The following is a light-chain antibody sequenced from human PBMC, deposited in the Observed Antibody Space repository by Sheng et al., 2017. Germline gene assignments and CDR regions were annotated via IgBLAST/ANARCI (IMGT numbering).Light chain of an antibody. CDR1: YIGSKN. V-gene: IGLV3-9*01. CDR3: QVWDSSTHVL. CDR2: RDV. Sequence: SYELTQPLSVSVALGQTARITCGGDYIGSKNVHWYQQKPGQAPILVIFRDVNRPSEIPERFSGSNSGNTATLTISRAQAGDEADYYCQVWDSSTHVLFGGGTKTDRP. J-gene: IGLJ2*01.